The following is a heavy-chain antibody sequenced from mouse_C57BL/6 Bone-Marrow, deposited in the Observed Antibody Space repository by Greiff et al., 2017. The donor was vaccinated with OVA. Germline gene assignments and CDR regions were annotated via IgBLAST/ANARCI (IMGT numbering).Heavy chain of an antibody. D-gene: IGHD3-3*01. V-gene: IGHV1-69*01. CDR3: ARGDAYFDY. J-gene: IGHJ2*01. CDR1: GYTFTSYW. Sequence: VQLQQPGAELVMPGASVKLSCKASGYTFTSYWMHWVKPRPGQGLEWIGEIDPSDSYTNYNQKFKGKSTVTVDKSSSTAYRQLSSLTSEDSAVYYCARGDAYFDYWGQGTTLTVSS. CDR2: IDPSDSYT.